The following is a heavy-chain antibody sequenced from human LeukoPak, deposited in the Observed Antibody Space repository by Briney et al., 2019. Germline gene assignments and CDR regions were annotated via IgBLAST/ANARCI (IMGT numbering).Heavy chain of an antibody. J-gene: IGHJ4*02. CDR3: ARDGPPDYYDSSGYYIDY. D-gene: IGHD3-22*01. Sequence: PGGSLRLSCAASGFTFSSYWMSWVRQAPGKGLEWVSSISSSSSYIYYADSVKGRFTISRDNAKNSLYLQMNSLRAEDTAVYYCARDGPPDYYDSSGYYIDYWGQGTLVTVSS. V-gene: IGHV3-21*01. CDR1: GFTFSSYW. CDR2: ISSSSSYI.